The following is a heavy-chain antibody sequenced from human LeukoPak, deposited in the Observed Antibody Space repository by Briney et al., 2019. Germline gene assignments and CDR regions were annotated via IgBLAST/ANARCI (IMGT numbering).Heavy chain of an antibody. CDR1: GYTFTTYD. CDR2: MNPDSGDT. Sequence: GASVKVSCKASGYTFTTYDINWVRQATGQGLEWMGWMNPDSGDTGYAQKFQDRVTMTRNTSINTAYMELSSLRSEDTAMYYCATREGSGGYFYWGQGTLVTVSS. CDR3: ATREGSGGYFY. D-gene: IGHD3-10*01. J-gene: IGHJ4*02. V-gene: IGHV1-8*01.